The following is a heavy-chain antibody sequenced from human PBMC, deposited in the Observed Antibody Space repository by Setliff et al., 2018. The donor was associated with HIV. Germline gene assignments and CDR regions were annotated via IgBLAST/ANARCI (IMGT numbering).Heavy chain of an antibody. Sequence: SVKVSCKASGGTFSSYAISWVRQAPGQGLERMGGIIPIFGTANYAQKFQGRVTITADESTSTAYMELSSLRSEDTAVYYCATVAVDMKDFDIWGQGTMVTVSS. CDR2: IIPIFGTA. D-gene: IGHD5-12*01. J-gene: IGHJ3*02. CDR1: GGTFSSYA. V-gene: IGHV1-69*13. CDR3: ATVAVDMKDFDI.